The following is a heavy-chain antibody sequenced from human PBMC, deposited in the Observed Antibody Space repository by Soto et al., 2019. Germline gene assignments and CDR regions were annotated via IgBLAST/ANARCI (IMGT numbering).Heavy chain of an antibody. CDR2: ISSSSSTI. J-gene: IGHJ4*02. V-gene: IGHV3-48*02. CDR1: GFTFSSYS. Sequence: GGSLRLSCAASGFTFSSYSMNWVRQAPGKGLEWVSYISSSSSTIYYADSVKGRFTISRDNAKNSLYLQMNSLRDEGTAVYYCAKESATVTTARHFDYWGQGTLVTVSS. D-gene: IGHD4-17*01. CDR3: AKESATVTTARHFDY.